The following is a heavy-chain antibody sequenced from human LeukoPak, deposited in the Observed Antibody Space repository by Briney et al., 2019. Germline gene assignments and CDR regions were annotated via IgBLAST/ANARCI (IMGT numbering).Heavy chain of an antibody. Sequence: GGSLRLSCAASGFIFNSYAMHWVRQAPGRGLEYVSAITSNGGSTFYANSVKGRFTISRDNSKNTLYLQMGSLRAEDMAVYYCARSPGSQLEWLLSYYFEYWGQGTLVTVSS. V-gene: IGHV3-64*01. CDR2: ITSNGGST. J-gene: IGHJ4*02. CDR3: ARSPGSQLEWLLSYYFEY. CDR1: GFIFNSYA. D-gene: IGHD3-3*01.